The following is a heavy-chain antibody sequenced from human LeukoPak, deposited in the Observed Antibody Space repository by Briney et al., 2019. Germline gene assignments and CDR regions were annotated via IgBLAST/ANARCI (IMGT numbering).Heavy chain of an antibody. CDR2: MNPNSGNT. CDR1: GYTFTSYD. V-gene: IGHV1-8*01. Sequence: ASVKVSCKASGYTFTSYDIYWVRQATGQGLEWMGWMNPNSGNTGYAQKFQGRVTMTRNTSISTAYMELSSLRSEDTAVYYCARWNIVATSGTDWFDPWGQGTLVTVSS. J-gene: IGHJ5*02. D-gene: IGHD5-12*01. CDR3: ARWNIVATSGTDWFDP.